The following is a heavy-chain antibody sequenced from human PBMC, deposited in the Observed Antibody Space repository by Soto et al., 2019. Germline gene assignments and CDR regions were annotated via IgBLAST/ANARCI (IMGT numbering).Heavy chain of an antibody. CDR1: SASLSSSTYY. D-gene: IGHD6-6*01. J-gene: IGHJ4*01. CDR3: ASSSPLHY. CDR2: IYYSGNT. V-gene: IGHV4-39*01. Sequence: TSETLSLTCSVSSASLSSSTYYWSWIRQPPGRGPEWIGSIYYSGNTYYKPSLKSRVSISIDTSRNQFSLKLTSVTAADTGVYDCASSSPLHYWG.